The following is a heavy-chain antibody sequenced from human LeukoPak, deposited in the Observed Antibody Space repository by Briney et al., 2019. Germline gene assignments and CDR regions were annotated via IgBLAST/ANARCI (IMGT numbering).Heavy chain of an antibody. V-gene: IGHV4-61*02. Sequence: NPSQTLSLTCSVSGGSITYGSYYWTWIRQPAGKGLEWFGRIHTSGSTNYNPSLKSRVTISVDTSKNQFSLKLSSVTAADRAVYYCARQSGYSDSSGYAYWGQGTLVTVSS. CDR2: IHTSGST. J-gene: IGHJ4*02. D-gene: IGHD6-6*01. CDR1: GGSITYGSYY. CDR3: ARQSGYSDSSGYAY.